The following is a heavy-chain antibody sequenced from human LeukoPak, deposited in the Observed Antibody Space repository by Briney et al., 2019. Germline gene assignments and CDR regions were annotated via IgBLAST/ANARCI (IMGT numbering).Heavy chain of an antibody. V-gene: IGHV1-2*02. J-gene: IGHJ6*02. CDR2: INPNSGGT. CDR3: ARGSGQLWLPPQIGGMDV. CDR1: GYTFTGYY. D-gene: IGHD5-18*01. Sequence: ASVKVSCKASGYTFTGYYRHWVRQAPGQGLEWMGWINPNSGGTNYAQKFQGRVTMTRDTSISTAYMELSRLRSDDTAVYYCARGSGQLWLPPQIGGMDVWGQGTTVTVSS.